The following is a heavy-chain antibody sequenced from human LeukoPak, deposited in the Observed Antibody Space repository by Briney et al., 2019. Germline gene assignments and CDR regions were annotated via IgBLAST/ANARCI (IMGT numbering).Heavy chain of an antibody. V-gene: IGHV4-61*01. Sequence: KASETLSLTCTVSGGSVSSGSYYWSWIRQPPGKGLEWIGYIYYSGSTNYNPSLKSRVTISVDTSKNQFSLELSSVTAADTAVYYCASQIDSSGYYADYWGQGTLVTVSS. CDR1: GGSVSSGSYY. J-gene: IGHJ4*02. CDR2: IYYSGST. CDR3: ASQIDSSGYYADY. D-gene: IGHD3-22*01.